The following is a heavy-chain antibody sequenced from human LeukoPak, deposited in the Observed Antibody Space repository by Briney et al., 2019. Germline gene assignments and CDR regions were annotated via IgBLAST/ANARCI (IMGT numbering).Heavy chain of an antibody. V-gene: IGHV1-2*06. J-gene: IGHJ3*02. Sequence: ASVKVSCKASGYIFTGYYMHWVRQAPGQGLEWMGRINPNSGGTNYAQKFQGRVTMTRDTSTTTAYMELNRLTSDDTAVYYCTTPVGISDAFDIWGQGTMVTVSS. D-gene: IGHD1-26*01. CDR1: GYIFTGYY. CDR2: INPNSGGT. CDR3: TTPVGISDAFDI.